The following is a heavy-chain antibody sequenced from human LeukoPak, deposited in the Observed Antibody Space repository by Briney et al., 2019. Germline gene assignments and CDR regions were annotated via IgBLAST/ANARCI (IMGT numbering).Heavy chain of an antibody. Sequence: PSETLSLTCAVYGGSFSGYYWSWIHQPPGKGLEWIGEINHSGSTNYNPSLKSRVTISVDTSKNQFSLKLSSVTAADTAVYYCARARGVMDVWGQGTTVTVSS. CDR1: GGSFSGYY. CDR3: ARARGVMDV. V-gene: IGHV4-34*01. J-gene: IGHJ6*02. D-gene: IGHD3-10*01. CDR2: INHSGST.